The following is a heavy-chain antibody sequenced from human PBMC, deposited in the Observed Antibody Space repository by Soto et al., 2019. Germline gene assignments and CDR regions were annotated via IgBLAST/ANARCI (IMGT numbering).Heavy chain of an antibody. J-gene: IGHJ6*01. D-gene: IGHD6-19*01. CDR3: ARVDSGWSSGHGLEV. Sequence: SETLSLPCTVSGASVSSYFWSWVRQPPGKGLEWIGYIYNSGRTNYNPSLKSRVTISLDTSDNAFSLRLTSLTAADTAGYYCARVDSGWSSGHGLEVGGQGTTVTVSS. CDR2: IYNSGRT. CDR1: GASVSSYF. V-gene: IGHV4-59*02.